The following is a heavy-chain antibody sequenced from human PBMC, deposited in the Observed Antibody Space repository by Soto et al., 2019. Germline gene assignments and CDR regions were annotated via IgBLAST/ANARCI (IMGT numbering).Heavy chain of an antibody. CDR2: ISAYNGNT. J-gene: IGHJ4*02. D-gene: IGHD6-19*01. V-gene: IGHV1-18*01. CDR1: GYTFTSYG. CDR3: AWWIAVAGRYYFDL. Sequence: ASVKVSCKASGYTFTSYGISWVRQAPGQGLEWMGWISAYNGNTNYAQKLQGRVTMTTDTSTSTAYMELRSLRSDDTAVYYCAWWIAVAGRYYFDLWGQGSLVTVSS.